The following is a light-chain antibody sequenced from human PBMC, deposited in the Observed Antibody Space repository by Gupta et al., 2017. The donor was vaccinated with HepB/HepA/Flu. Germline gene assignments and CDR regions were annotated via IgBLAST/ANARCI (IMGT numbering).Light chain of an antibody. V-gene: IGLV8-61*01. CDR3: LLYMDSGISV. Sequence: QPVVTQEPSLSVSPGGTVTLTCGLTYGSVSRNHYHCWYQQAPGQAPSTVMFNPASRPSGVPDRFSGSILGDKAALTITGAQAKDECDYYCLLYMDSGISVFGGGTKLTVL. J-gene: IGLJ2*01. CDR2: NPA. CDR1: YGSVSRNHY.